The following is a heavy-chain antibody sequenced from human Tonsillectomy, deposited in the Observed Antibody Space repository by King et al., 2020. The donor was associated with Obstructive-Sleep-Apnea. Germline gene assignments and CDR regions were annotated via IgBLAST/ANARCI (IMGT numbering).Heavy chain of an antibody. CDR3: AKDATGYSSSWPNWFDP. V-gene: IGHV3-9*01. CDR2: ISWNSGSI. Sequence: VQLVESGGGLVQPGRSLRLSCAASGFTFDDYAMHWVRQAPGKGLEWVSGISWNSGSIGYADSVKGRLTISRDNAKNSLYLQMNSLRAEDTALYYCAKDATGYSSSWPNWFDPWGQGTLVTVSS. CDR1: GFTFDDYA. J-gene: IGHJ5*02. D-gene: IGHD6-13*01.